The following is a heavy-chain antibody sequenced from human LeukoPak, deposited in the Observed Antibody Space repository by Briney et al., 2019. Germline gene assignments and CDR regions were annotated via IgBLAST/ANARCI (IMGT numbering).Heavy chain of an antibody. Sequence: QPGGSLRLSCAASGFTFSIYWMHWVRQAPGKGLVWISAMNSDGSNTRYADSVTGRFTISRDNAKNTLYLQVDSLRAEDTAVYYCARGLGAYQFDYWGQGTLVTVSS. CDR1: GFTFSIYW. D-gene: IGHD2-2*01. CDR3: ARGLGAYQFDY. V-gene: IGHV3-74*01. J-gene: IGHJ4*02. CDR2: MNSDGSNT.